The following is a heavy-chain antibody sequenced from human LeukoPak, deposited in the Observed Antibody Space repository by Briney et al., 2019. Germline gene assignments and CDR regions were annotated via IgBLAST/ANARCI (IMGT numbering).Heavy chain of an antibody. J-gene: IGHJ3*02. Sequence: GGSLRLSCAASGLTFSSYAMHWVRQAPGKGLEWVAVISYDGSNKYYADSVKGRFTISRDNSKNTLYLQMNSLRAEDTAVYYCARDQYCSGGSCYGHAFDIWGQGTMVTVSS. CDR3: ARDQYCSGGSCYGHAFDI. D-gene: IGHD2-15*01. CDR2: ISYDGSNK. CDR1: GLTFSSYA. V-gene: IGHV3-30-3*01.